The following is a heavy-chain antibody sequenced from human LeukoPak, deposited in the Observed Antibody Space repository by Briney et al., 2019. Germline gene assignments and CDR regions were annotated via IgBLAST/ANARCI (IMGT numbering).Heavy chain of an antibody. CDR3: ARSFFQWNYGSCLDS. V-gene: IGHV3-30*04. Sequence: GRSLRLSCAASGFTFSTCALHWVRQAPGKGLEWLALIAHDGSNKYYADSVKGRFTISRENSKSTVYLQMNSLRPEDTAVYSCARSFFQWNYGSCLDSWGQGTLVTVSS. CDR1: GFTFSTCA. J-gene: IGHJ4*02. CDR2: IAHDGSNK. D-gene: IGHD1-7*01.